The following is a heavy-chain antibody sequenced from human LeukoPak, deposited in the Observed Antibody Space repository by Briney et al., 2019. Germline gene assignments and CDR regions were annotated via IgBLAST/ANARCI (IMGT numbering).Heavy chain of an antibody. D-gene: IGHD6-6*01. J-gene: IGHJ4*02. CDR1: GFTFSSYA. Sequence: GGSLRLSCAASGFTFSSYAMSWVRQAPGKGLEWVSAISGSGGSTYYADSVKGRFTISRDNSKNTLYLQMNSLRAEDTAVYYCAKDIRYSSSSASYDYWGQGTLVAVSS. V-gene: IGHV3-23*01. CDR3: AKDIRYSSSSASYDY. CDR2: ISGSGGST.